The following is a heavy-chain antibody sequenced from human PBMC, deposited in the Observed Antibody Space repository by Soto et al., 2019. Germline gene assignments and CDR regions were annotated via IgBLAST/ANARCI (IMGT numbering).Heavy chain of an antibody. CDR1: GGSFSGYY. D-gene: IGHD3-9*01. CDR3: ARDPLDSVFDY. V-gene: IGHV4-34*01. J-gene: IGHJ4*02. CDR2: INHSGST. Sequence: SETLSLTCAVYGGSFSGYYWSWIRQPPGKGLEWIGEINHSGSTNYNPSLKSRVTISVDTSKNQFSLKLSSVTAADTAVYYCARDPLDSVFDYWGQGTLVTVSS.